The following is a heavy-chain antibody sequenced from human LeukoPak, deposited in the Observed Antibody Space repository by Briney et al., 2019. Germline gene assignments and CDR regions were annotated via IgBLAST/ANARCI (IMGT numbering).Heavy chain of an antibody. CDR3: AKDSGSISRERYFDL. CDR1: GFTFSSYG. D-gene: IGHD2-2*01. J-gene: IGHJ2*01. V-gene: IGHV3-30*18. CDR2: ISYDGSNK. Sequence: GGSLRLSCAASGFTFSSYGMHWVRQAPGKGLEWVAVISYDGSNKYYADSVKGRFTISRDNSKNTLYLQMHSLRAEDTAVYHCAKDSGSISRERYFDLWGRGTLVTVSS.